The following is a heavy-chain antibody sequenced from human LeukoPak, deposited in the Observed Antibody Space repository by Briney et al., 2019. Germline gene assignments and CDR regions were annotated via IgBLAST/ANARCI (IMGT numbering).Heavy chain of an antibody. V-gene: IGHV3-7*01. CDR1: GFSFSTYW. Sequence: PGGSLRLSCETSGFSFSTYWMSWVRQAPGKGLEWVANIRPDGSEKYYVDSVKGRFTISRDIAKQSVFLQMTSLRVEDTAVYYCARDQTPFYWGQGSLVTVSS. CDR3: ARDQTPFY. J-gene: IGHJ4*02. CDR2: IRPDGSEK. D-gene: IGHD2-15*01.